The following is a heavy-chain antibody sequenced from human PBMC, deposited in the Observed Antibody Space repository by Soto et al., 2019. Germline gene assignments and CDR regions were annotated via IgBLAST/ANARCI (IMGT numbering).Heavy chain of an antibody. CDR3: ARDTGFDYVN. J-gene: IGHJ4*02. CDR1: GFNVRSYW. D-gene: IGHD5-12*01. CDR2: IKEDGSEI. Sequence: GESLKISCAVSGFNVRSYWMSWVRQAPGKGLEWVASIKEDGSEIYYLQSVRGRFAIPRDSAGNALQLAMNYLSAEDTATYFCARDTGFDYVNWGQGTLVTVSS. V-gene: IGHV3-7*01.